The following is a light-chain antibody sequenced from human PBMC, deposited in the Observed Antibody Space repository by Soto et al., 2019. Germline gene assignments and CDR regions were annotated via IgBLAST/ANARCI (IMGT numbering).Light chain of an antibody. CDR2: GSD. V-gene: IGLV1-44*01. J-gene: IGLJ3*02. Sequence: LTQPPSASGTPGQRVTISCSGSSSNIESNNVNWYQQLPGTAPKLLIHGSDQRPSGIPDRFSGFKSGTSASLAITGLQSEDEADYHCAAWDDSLNAPVFGGGTKLTVL. CDR1: SSNIESNN. CDR3: AAWDDSLNAPV.